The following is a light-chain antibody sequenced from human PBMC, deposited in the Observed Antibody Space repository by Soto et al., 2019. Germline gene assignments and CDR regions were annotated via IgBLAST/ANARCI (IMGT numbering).Light chain of an antibody. Sequence: EFVLTQSPGSLSLSPGDRATLSCRASQSVARNYLLWYQQKRGLAPRLLIFDASTRAAGVPARFSGSGSGTDFTLTISSLEPEDFAVYYCQQRRYWPVTFGQGTKVEIK. J-gene: IGKJ1*01. CDR1: QSVARNY. CDR3: QQRRYWPVT. CDR2: DAS. V-gene: IGKV3D-20*02.